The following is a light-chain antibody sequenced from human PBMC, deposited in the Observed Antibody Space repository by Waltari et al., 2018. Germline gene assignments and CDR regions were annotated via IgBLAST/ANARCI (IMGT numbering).Light chain of an antibody. J-gene: IGKJ2*01. CDR2: WAS. CDR3: HQYFAPPYT. CDR1: HSLLYYSNNKNY. Sequence: DIVMTQSPDSLTVSLGERATINCKSTHSLLYYSNNKNYDSCYQQKPGQAAKLLIYWASTRASGVPDRFSGSGSETDFTLTISSLQAEDVAVYHCHQYFAPPYTFGRGTKLEIK. V-gene: IGKV4-1*01.